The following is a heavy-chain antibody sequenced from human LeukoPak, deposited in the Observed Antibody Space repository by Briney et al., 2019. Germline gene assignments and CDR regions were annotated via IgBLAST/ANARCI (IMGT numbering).Heavy chain of an antibody. D-gene: IGHD2-2*01. CDR1: GGSISSGSYY. V-gene: IGHV4-61*02. Sequence: PSETLSLTCTVSGGSISSGSYYWSWIRQPAGKGLEWIGRIYTSGSTNYSPSLKSRVTISVDTSKNQFSLKLSSVTAADTAVYYCARELGYCSSTSCLSYDYWGQGTLVTVSS. CDR3: ARELGYCSSTSCLSYDY. CDR2: IYTSGST. J-gene: IGHJ4*02.